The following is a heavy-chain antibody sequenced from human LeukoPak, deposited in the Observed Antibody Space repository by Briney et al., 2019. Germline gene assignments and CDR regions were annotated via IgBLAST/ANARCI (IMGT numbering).Heavy chain of an antibody. CDR1: GFTFSSYD. J-gene: IGHJ5*02. V-gene: IGHV3-13*01. Sequence: GGSLRLSCAASGFTFSSYDMHWVRQATGKGLEWVSAIGTAGDTYYPGSVKGRFTISRENAKNSLYLQMNSLRAGDTAVYYCARGRGYYYDSSGYHGGSWFDPWGQGTLVTVSP. CDR2: IGTAGDT. D-gene: IGHD3-22*01. CDR3: ARGRGYYYDSSGYHGGSWFDP.